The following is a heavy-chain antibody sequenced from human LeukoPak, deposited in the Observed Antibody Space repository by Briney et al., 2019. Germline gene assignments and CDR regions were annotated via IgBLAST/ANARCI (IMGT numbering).Heavy chain of an antibody. D-gene: IGHD3-3*01. CDR2: ISWNSGSI. CDR3: AKERSGGVRPSTDY. V-gene: IGHV3-9*01. Sequence: PGGSLRLSCAASGFTFDDYAMHWVRQAPGKGLEWVSGISWNSGSIGYADSVKGRFTISRDNSKNTLYLQMNSLRAEDTAVYYCAKERSGGVRPSTDYWGQGTLVTVSS. CDR1: GFTFDDYA. J-gene: IGHJ4*02.